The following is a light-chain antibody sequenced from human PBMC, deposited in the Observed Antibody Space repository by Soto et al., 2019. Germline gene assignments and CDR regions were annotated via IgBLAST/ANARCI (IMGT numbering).Light chain of an antibody. V-gene: IGLV2-8*01. Sequence: QSALTQPPSASGSPGQSVTISCTGTSSDVGGYNYVSWYQQHPGKAPKLMIYEVSKRPPGVPDRFSGSKSGNTASLTVSALPAEDDADYYCSSYAGSNNLVVFGGGTKLTVL. CDR2: EVS. J-gene: IGLJ2*01. CDR1: SSDVGGYNY. CDR3: SSYAGSNNLVV.